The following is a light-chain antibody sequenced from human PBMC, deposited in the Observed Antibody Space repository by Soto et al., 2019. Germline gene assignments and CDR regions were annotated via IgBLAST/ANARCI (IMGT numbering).Light chain of an antibody. Sequence: DIQLTQSPSFLSASVGDRVTITCRASQGISSYLAWYQQKPGKAPKLLIYAASTLQSGVPSRYSGSGSGTEFTLTISNLQPDDFATYYCQQYESYSPWTFGQGTKVDIK. V-gene: IGKV1-9*01. J-gene: IGKJ1*01. CDR1: QGISSY. CDR3: QQYESYSPWT. CDR2: AAS.